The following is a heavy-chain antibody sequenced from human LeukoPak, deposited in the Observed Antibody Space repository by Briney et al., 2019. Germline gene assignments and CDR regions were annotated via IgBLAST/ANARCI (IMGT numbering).Heavy chain of an antibody. CDR3: ARESYGYHRPFDY. V-gene: IGHV3-30*04. Sequence: PGGSLRLSCAASGFTFSSYAMHWVRQAPGKGLEWVAVISYDGSNKYYADSVKGRSTISRDNSKNTLYLQMNSLRAEDTAVYYCARESYGYHRPFDYWGQGTLVTVSS. CDR2: ISYDGSNK. CDR1: GFTFSSYA. D-gene: IGHD5-18*01. J-gene: IGHJ4*02.